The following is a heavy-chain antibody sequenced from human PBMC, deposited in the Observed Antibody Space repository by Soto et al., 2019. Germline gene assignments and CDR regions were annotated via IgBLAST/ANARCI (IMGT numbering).Heavy chain of an antibody. Sequence: WETLSLTCTVSGGSVTNSSYYWGWIRQSPGKGLEWIGSVYYRGRSYSKSSVKSRVTISVDTSKNRFSLSLNSVTASDTAVYFCVSQRTTVPTQAYFDYWGPGALVTVSS. CDR2: VYYRGRS. CDR1: GGSVTNSSYY. V-gene: IGHV4-39*01. CDR3: VSQRTTVPTQAYFDY. J-gene: IGHJ4*02. D-gene: IGHD4-17*01.